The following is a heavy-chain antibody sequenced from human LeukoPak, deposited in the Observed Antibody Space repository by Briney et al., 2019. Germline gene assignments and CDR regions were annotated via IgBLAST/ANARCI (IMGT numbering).Heavy chain of an antibody. V-gene: IGHV3-23*01. Sequence: GGSLRLSCAASGFTFSSYSMNWVRRAPGKGLEWVSGISGSGGSTYYADSVKGRFTISRDNSKNTLYLQMNSLRAEDTAVYYCAKDPRYCSSTSCYSSPYYFDYWGRGTLVTVSS. J-gene: IGHJ4*02. CDR3: AKDPRYCSSTSCYSSPYYFDY. CDR2: ISGSGGST. CDR1: GFTFSSYS. D-gene: IGHD2-2*01.